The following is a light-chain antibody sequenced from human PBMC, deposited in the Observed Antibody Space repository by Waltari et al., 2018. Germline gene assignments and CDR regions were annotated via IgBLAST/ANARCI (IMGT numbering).Light chain of an antibody. CDR3: QSYDRSLSGWV. Sequence: QSVLTQPPSVSGAPGQRVTISCTGSSSNTGAGYDVHWYQQLPGTVPKLLIHGNNNRPSGVPDRFSGSKSGTSASLAITGLQAEDEGDYYCQSYDRSLSGWVFGGGTKLTVL. CDR1: SSNTGAGYD. V-gene: IGLV1-40*01. J-gene: IGLJ3*02. CDR2: GNN.